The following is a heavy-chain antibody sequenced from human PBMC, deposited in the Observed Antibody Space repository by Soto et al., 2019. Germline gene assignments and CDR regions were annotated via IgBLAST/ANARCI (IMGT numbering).Heavy chain of an antibody. Sequence: QVQLVQSGAEEKKPGASVKVSCKASGYTFTTYAIHWVRQAPGHRPEWMGWIHAGNGNTKYPQNLQGRVTISRDTSASTAYMELSSLRSEDTAVYYCARESGSSGRYHLDYWGQGTLVTVSS. CDR1: GYTFTTYA. D-gene: IGHD6-19*01. CDR3: ARESGSSGRYHLDY. CDR2: IHAGNGNT. V-gene: IGHV1-3*05. J-gene: IGHJ4*02.